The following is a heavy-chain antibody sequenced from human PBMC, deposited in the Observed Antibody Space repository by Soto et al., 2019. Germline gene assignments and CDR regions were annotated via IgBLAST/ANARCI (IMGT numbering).Heavy chain of an antibody. V-gene: IGHV3-64*01. J-gene: IGHJ5*02. CDR3: ASGSSAHGS. CDR2: ISGNGVNK. CDR1: GFTFSDYC. Sequence: VQLVESGGDLVQPGGSLRLSCAASGFTFSDYCISWVRQAPGSGPEFVSSISGNGVNKYFGNSVKDRFTISRDNSKNTVYLQMGSLRAEDTAFYYCASGSSAHGSWGQGTLVTVSS. D-gene: IGHD6-6*01.